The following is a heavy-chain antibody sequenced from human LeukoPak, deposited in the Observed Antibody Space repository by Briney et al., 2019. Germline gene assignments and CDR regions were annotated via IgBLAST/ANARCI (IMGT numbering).Heavy chain of an antibody. J-gene: IGHJ4*02. CDR2: IYSGGST. CDR1: GFTVSSNY. V-gene: IGHV3-66*01. CDR3: ARDPRHLAAPGFDY. D-gene: IGHD6-6*01. Sequence: PGGSLRLSCAASGFTVSSNYMSWVRQAPGKGLEWVSVIYSGGSTYYADSVKGRFTISRDNSKNTLYLQMNSLRAEDTAVYYCARDPRHLAAPGFDYWGQGTLVTVSS.